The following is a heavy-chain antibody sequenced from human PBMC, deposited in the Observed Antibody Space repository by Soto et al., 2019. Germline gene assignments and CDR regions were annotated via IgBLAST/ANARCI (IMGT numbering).Heavy chain of an antibody. CDR1: GFTFTNYG. Sequence: QVQLVESGGGVVQPGRSLRLSCAASGFTFTNYGMHWVRQAPGKGLEWVAVIWYDGSNKYYADSVKGRFTISKDNSQNTLYLQTNNLRAEDTAMYYCTRDPYGGSRYYFDSWGQGTLVTVSS. CDR2: IWYDGSNK. CDR3: TRDPYGGSRYYFDS. D-gene: IGHD1-26*01. V-gene: IGHV3-33*01. J-gene: IGHJ4*02.